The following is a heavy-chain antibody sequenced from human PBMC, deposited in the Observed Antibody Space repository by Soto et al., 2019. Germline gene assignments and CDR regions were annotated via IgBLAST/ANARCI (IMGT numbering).Heavy chain of an antibody. V-gene: IGHV1-69*13. J-gene: IGHJ6*02. CDR1: GGTFSSYA. CDR2: IIPIFGTA. D-gene: IGHD4-17*01. CDR3: ARKNTVTTYINYYGMDV. Sequence: GASVKVSCKASGGTFSSYAISWVRQAPGQGLEWMGGIIPIFGTANYAQKFQGRVTITADESTSTAYMELSSLRSEDTAVYYCARKNTVTTYINYYGMDVWGQGITVTVSS.